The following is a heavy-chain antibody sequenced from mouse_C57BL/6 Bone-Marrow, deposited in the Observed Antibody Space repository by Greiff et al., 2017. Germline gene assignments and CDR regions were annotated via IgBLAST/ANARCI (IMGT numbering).Heavy chain of an antibody. D-gene: IGHD2-4*01. Sequence: VQLQQPGAELVKPGASVKMSCKASGYTFTSYWITWVKQRPGQGLEWIGDIYPGSGSTNYNEKFKSKATLTVDTSSSTAYMQLSSLTSEDSAVYYCASLYYDYGYWYFDVWGTGTTVTVSS. CDR2: IYPGSGST. V-gene: IGHV1-55*01. J-gene: IGHJ1*03. CDR3: ASLYYDYGYWYFDV. CDR1: GYTFTSYW.